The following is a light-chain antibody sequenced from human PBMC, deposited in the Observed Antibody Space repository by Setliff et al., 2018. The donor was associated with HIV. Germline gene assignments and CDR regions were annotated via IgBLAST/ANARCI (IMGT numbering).Light chain of an antibody. Sequence: QSALAQPAPVSGSPGQSITISCTGTSSDVGGYTYVSWYQQHSGKAPKLMIYDVTERPSGVSNRFSGSKSGNTASLTISGLQAEDEADYYCTSYTSSNIYVFGTGTKV. V-gene: IGLV2-14*03. CDR3: TSYTSSNIYV. CDR2: DVT. J-gene: IGLJ1*01. CDR1: SSDVGGYTY.